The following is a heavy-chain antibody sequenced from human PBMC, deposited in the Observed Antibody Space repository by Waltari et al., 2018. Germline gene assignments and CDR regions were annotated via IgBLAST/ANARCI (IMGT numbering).Heavy chain of an antibody. V-gene: IGHV3-23*01. CDR1: GFTFSSYA. J-gene: IGHJ5*02. D-gene: IGHD6-6*01. Sequence: EVQLLESGGGLVQPGGSLRLSCAASGFTFSSYAMRWVRQAPGKGLEWVAAISGSGGSTYYADSVKGRFTISRDNSKNTLYLQMNSLRAEDTAVYYCAKGPSIAALLGWFDPWGQGTLVTVSS. CDR2: ISGSGGST. CDR3: AKGPSIAALLGWFDP.